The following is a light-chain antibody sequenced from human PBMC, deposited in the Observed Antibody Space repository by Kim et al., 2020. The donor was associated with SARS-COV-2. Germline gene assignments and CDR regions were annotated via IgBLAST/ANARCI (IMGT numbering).Light chain of an antibody. J-gene: IGLJ1*01. Sequence: QRVTISCTGSSSNIGTGFDVHWYQQLPGTAPKFLIYSNNNRPSGVPDRFSASKSGTSASLAITGLQAEDEAEYYCQSYDNSLSTYVFGTVTKVTVL. V-gene: IGLV1-40*01. CDR1: SSNIGTGFD. CDR2: SNN. CDR3: QSYDNSLSTYV.